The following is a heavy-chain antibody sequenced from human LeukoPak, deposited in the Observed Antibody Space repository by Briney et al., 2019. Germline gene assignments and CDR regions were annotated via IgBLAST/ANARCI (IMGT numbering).Heavy chain of an antibody. J-gene: IGHJ4*02. CDR1: GFTFSSYG. CDR3: AREVRSYSSSWSSPAFDY. D-gene: IGHD6-13*01. Sequence: PGGSLRLSCAASGFTFSSYGMHWVRQAPGKGLEWVAVIGYDGSNKYYADSVKGRFTISRDNSKNTLYLQMNSLRAEDTAVYYCAREVRSYSSSWSSPAFDYWGQGTLVTVSS. V-gene: IGHV3-33*01. CDR2: IGYDGSNK.